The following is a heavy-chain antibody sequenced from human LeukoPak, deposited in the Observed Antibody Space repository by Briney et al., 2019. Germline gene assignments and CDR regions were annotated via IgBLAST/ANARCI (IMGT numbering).Heavy chain of an antibody. CDR3: ARIAAALDAFDI. D-gene: IGHD6-13*01. J-gene: IGHJ3*02. CDR1: GFTFDDYA. CDR2: ISWNSGSI. Sequence: GRSLRLSCAASGFTFDDYAMHWVRQAPGKGLEWVSGISWNSGSIGYADSVKGRFTISRDNAKNSLYLQMNSLRAGDTAVYFCARIAAALDAFDIWGQGTMVTVS. V-gene: IGHV3-9*01.